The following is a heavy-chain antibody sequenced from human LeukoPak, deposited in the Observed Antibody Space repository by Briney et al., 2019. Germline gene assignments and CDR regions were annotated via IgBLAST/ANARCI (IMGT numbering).Heavy chain of an antibody. CDR2: IYYSGST. J-gene: IGHJ4*02. CDR1: GGSISNHDYY. Sequence: SETLSLTCTVSGGSISNHDYYWSWIRQPPGKGLEWIGYIYYSGSTYYNPSLKSRVTISVDTSKNQFSLKLSSVTAADTAVYYCARGGIAAAGTNDYWGQGTLVTVSS. V-gene: IGHV4-30-4*01. D-gene: IGHD6-13*01. CDR3: ARGGIAAAGTNDY.